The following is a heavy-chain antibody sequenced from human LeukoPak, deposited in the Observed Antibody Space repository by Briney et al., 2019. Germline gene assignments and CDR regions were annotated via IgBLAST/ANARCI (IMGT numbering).Heavy chain of an antibody. CDR3: AKGDDFWSGYSPNYYYYKDV. Sequence: GGSLRLSCAASGFTFTTYAMNWVRQAPGKGLEWVSAISGSGGTTYYADSVKGRFTISRDNSKNRLYLQMNSLRAEDTAVNYWAKGDDFWSGYSPNYYYYKDVWGKRTTVTVSS. V-gene: IGHV3-23*01. J-gene: IGHJ6*03. CDR2: ISGSGGTT. D-gene: IGHD3-3*01. CDR1: GFTFTTYA.